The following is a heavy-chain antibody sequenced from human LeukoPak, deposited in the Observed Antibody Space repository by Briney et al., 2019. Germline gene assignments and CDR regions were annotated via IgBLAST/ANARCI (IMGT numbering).Heavy chain of an antibody. J-gene: IGHJ4*02. CDR2: ISAYNGNT. CDR3: ARDDSSGSDY. CDR1: GYTLTELS. V-gene: IGHV1-18*01. D-gene: IGHD3-22*01. Sequence: ASVKVSFKVSGYTLTELSMHWVRQAPGKGLEWMGWISAYNGNTNYAQKLQGRVTMTTDTSTSTAYMELRSLRSDDTAVYYCARDDSSGSDYWGQGTLVTVSS.